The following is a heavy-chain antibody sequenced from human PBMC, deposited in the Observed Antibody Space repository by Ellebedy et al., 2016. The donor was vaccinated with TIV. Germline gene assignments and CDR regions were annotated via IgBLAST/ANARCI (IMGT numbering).Heavy chain of an antibody. V-gene: IGHV1-46*04. CDR1: GYTFTSYY. Sequence: AVSVKVSCKASGYTFTSYYMHWVRQAPGQGLEWMGIINPSGGSTSYAQKLQGRVTMTRDTSTSTVYMELSSLRSEDTAVYYCARDRGGVGATNGFDYWGQGTLVTVSS. D-gene: IGHD1-26*01. CDR3: ARDRGGVGATNGFDY. J-gene: IGHJ4*02. CDR2: INPSGGST.